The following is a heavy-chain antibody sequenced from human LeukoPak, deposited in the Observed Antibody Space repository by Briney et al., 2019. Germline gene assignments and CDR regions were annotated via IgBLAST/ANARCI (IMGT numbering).Heavy chain of an antibody. CDR3: ARAVGVAANDY. V-gene: IGHV3-48*04. Sequence: GGSLRLSCAASGFSFNTYGMSWVRQTPGKGLEWVSYISSSGSTIYYADSVKGRFTISRDNAKNSLYLQMNSPRAEDTAVYYCARAVGVAANDYWGQGTLVTVSS. CDR2: ISSSGSTI. CDR1: GFSFNTYG. D-gene: IGHD2-15*01. J-gene: IGHJ4*02.